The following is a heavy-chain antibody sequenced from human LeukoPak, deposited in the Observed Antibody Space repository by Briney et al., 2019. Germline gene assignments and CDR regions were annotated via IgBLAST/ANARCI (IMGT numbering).Heavy chain of an antibody. CDR2: IIPIFGTA. Sequence: ASVKVSCKASGGTFSSHTINWVRQAPGQGLEWMGGIIPIFGTANYAQKFQGRVTITAVESTSTAYMEVSSLRSEDTAVYYCARTAARRFDYWGQGALVTVSS. V-gene: IGHV1-69*13. D-gene: IGHD6-6*01. CDR1: GGTFSSHT. J-gene: IGHJ4*02. CDR3: ARTAARRFDY.